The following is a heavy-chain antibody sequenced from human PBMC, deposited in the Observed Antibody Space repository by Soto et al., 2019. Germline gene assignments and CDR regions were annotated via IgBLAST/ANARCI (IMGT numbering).Heavy chain of an antibody. J-gene: IGHJ4*02. D-gene: IGHD3-22*01. Sequence: PGGSLRLSCAASGFTFSTYAMTWVRQAPGKGLEWVSSISETAAATYYAESVKGRFTISRDNSKNTVSLQMSSLRAEDTAVYFCAKARFHYYESSDYAPADYWGQGTLVTVSS. CDR2: ISETAAAT. CDR3: AKARFHYYESSDYAPADY. CDR1: GFTFSTYA. V-gene: IGHV3-23*01.